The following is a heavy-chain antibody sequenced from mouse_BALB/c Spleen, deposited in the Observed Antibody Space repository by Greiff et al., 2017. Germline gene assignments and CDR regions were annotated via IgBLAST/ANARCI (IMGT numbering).Heavy chain of an antibody. CDR2: IDPANGNT. D-gene: IGHD1-2*01. Sequence: EVKLVESGAELVKPGASVKLSCTASGFNIKDTYMHWVKQRPEQGLEWIGRIDPANGNTKYDPKFQGKATITADTSSNTAYLQLSSLTSEDTAVYYCARRSLITTEYWGQGTTLTVSS. CDR3: ARRSLITTEY. V-gene: IGHV14-3*02. J-gene: IGHJ2*01. CDR1: GFNIKDTY.